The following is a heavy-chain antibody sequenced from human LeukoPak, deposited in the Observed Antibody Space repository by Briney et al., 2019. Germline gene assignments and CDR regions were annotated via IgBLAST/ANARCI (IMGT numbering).Heavy chain of an antibody. CDR3: AKGQQGHMWLDN. CDR1: AFTFRSFG. Sequence: GGSLRLSCAASAFTFRSFGMQWVRQAPGKGLEWVSFISSDGGNVYYADSVNGRFSISRDNFKATLYLQMNSLRPEDTAVYYCAKGQQGHMWLDNWGQGTLVIVSS. J-gene: IGHJ4*02. CDR2: ISSDGGNV. V-gene: IGHV3-30*18. D-gene: IGHD6-13*01.